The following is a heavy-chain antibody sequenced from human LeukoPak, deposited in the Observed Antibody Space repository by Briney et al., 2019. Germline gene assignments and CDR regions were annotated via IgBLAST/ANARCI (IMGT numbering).Heavy chain of an antibody. J-gene: IGHJ4*02. V-gene: IGHV4-38-2*02. Sequence: SETLSLTCTVSGYSISSGYYWGWIRQSPGKGLEWIGNMYHSGRIYYKPSLKSRVTISVDTSKNQLSLRLSSVTAADTAVYYCARFSCGGDCYSDFWGQGTLVTVSS. D-gene: IGHD2-21*02. CDR3: ARFSCGGDCYSDF. CDR2: MYHSGRI. CDR1: GYSISSGYY.